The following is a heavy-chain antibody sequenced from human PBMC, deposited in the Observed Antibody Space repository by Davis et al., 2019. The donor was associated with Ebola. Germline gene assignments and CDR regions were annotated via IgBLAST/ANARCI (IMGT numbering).Heavy chain of an antibody. CDR1: GFTFSSYG. CDR2: IWYDGSNK. V-gene: IGHV3-33*01. J-gene: IGHJ5*02. D-gene: IGHD4-17*01. Sequence: PGGSLRLSCAASGFTFSSYGMHWVRQAPGKGLEWVAVIWYDGSNKYYADSVKGRFTISRDNSKNTLYLQMNSLRAEDTAVYYCARGRDSTVTTSNWFDPWGQGTLVTVSS. CDR3: ARGRDSTVTTSNWFDP.